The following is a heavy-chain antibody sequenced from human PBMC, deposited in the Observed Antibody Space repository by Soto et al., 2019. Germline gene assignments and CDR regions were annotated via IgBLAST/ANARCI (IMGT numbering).Heavy chain of an antibody. CDR2: ISGTGVNT. J-gene: IGHJ5*02. CDR1: ERILRSYA. V-gene: IGHV3-23*01. CDR3: AKDSVHNLYRTSSLEDCFGP. Sequence: GGSQRLSSEASERILRSYASTSVRLAIAQARERVSTISGTGVNTYYADSVKGRFTVSRDNSKNTVWLQMNSLRAADSSVYYCAKDSVHNLYRTSSLEDCFGPWGQGSLVTVSS. D-gene: IGHD6-6*01.